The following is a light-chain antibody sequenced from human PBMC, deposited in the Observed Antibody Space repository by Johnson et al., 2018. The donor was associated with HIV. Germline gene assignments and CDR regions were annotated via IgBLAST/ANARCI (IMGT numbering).Light chain of an antibody. V-gene: IGLV1-51*01. J-gene: IGLJ1*01. CDR3: GVWDASLSPHYV. Sequence: QSVLTQPPSVSAAPGQKVTISCSGSSSNIGNNYVSWYQQFPGTAPKLVIYDNNNRPSGIPDRFSGSKSGTSATLGITGLQTGDEADSYCGVWDASLSPHYVFGTGTTITVL. CDR1: SSNIGNNY. CDR2: DNN.